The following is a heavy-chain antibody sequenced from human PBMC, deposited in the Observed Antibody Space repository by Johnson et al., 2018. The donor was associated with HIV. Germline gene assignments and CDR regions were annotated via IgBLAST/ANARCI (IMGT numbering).Heavy chain of an antibody. J-gene: IGHJ3*02. D-gene: IGHD6-6*01. CDR3: ARRSLVGQLGDDAFDI. CDR1: GFTFSDYY. V-gene: IGHV3-11*04. CDR2: ISSSGSTI. Sequence: VQVVESGGGLVKPGGSLRLSCAASGFTFSDYYMSWIRQAPGKGLEWVSYISSSGSTIYYADSVKGRFTISRANAKNSLYLQMNALRAEDTAVYYCARRSLVGQLGDDAFDIWGQGTMVTVSS.